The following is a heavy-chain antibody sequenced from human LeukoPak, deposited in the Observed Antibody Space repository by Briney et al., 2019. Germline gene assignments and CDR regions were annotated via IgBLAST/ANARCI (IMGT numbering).Heavy chain of an antibody. D-gene: IGHD1-26*01. V-gene: IGHV4-4*07. CDR2: IYSSGNT. J-gene: IGHJ3*01. CDR3: ARERGILRGDAFDL. Sequence: NPSETLSLTCTVSGVSFSTYYWTWIRQPAGKGLEWIGRIYSSGNTNYNPSLESRVNMSIDTSKHQFSLKLTSVTAADTAVYYCARERGILRGDAFDLWGQGTMVTVSS. CDR1: GVSFSTYY.